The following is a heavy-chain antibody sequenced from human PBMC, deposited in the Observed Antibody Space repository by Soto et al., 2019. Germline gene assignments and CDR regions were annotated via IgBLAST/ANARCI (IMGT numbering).Heavy chain of an antibody. D-gene: IGHD3-10*01. CDR2: ILNSGRA. J-gene: IGHJ4*02. CDR1: GGSISSGDNY. CDR3: ARTSWFGELSFDY. V-gene: IGHV4-30-4*01. Sequence: SETLSLTCSVSGGSISSGDNYWSWIRQPPGKGLECIGYILNSGRAHYTPSLRSRLAISVDTSRNQFSLRLSSVTAADTAVYYCARTSWFGELSFDYWGLGTLVTVSS.